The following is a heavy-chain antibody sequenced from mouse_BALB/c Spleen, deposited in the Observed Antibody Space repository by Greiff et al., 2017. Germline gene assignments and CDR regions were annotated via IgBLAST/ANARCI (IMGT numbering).Heavy chain of an antibody. CDR2: IYPGGGYT. J-gene: IGHJ4*01. D-gene: IGHD2-14*01. CDR1: GYTFTNYW. CDR3: ARSAYYRYDGDAMDY. Sequence: VQLQQSGAELVRPGTSVKISCKASGYTFTNYWLGWVKQRPGHGLEWIGDIYPGGGYTNYNEKFKGKATLTADTSSSTAYMQLSSLTSEDSAVYFCARSAYYRYDGDAMDYWGQGTSVTVSS. V-gene: IGHV1-63*02.